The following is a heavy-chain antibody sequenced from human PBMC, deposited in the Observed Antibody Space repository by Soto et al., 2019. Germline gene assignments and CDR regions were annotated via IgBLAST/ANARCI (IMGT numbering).Heavy chain of an antibody. CDR1: GFTFSNSA. V-gene: IGHV3-23*01. CDR2: ISASGGST. J-gene: IGHJ4*02. D-gene: IGHD5-18*01. Sequence: GGSLRLSCAASGFTFSNSAMSWVRQARGKGLEWVSSISASGGSTYYADSVKGRFTISRDNSKNTLYVQMDSLRAEDTAVYYCVKEGAWGIQLWFTNWGQGTLVTVSS. CDR3: VKEGAWGIQLWFTN.